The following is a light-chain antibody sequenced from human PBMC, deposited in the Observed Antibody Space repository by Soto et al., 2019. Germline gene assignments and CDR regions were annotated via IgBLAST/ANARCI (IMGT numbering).Light chain of an antibody. CDR2: DVS. V-gene: IGLV2-14*03. CDR1: GSDVRGNKD. CDR3: SAFTGTTYA. J-gene: IGLJ1*01. Sequence: QSALTQPASVSGSPGQSITISCTGTGSDVRGNKDDSWYQQYPVKAPKLMISDVSNRPSGVSDRFSGSKPGDTASLTISGLQAEDEADYSCSAFTGTTYAFGTGTKLTVL.